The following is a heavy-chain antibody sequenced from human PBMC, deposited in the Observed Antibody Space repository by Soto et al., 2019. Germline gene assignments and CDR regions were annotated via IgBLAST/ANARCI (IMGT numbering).Heavy chain of an antibody. CDR3: ASPLGQVRYYGMDV. CDR1: GGSISSSSYY. V-gene: IGHV4-39*01. CDR2: IYYSGST. D-gene: IGHD3-10*01. J-gene: IGHJ6*02. Sequence: SETLSLTCTVSGGSISSSSYYWGWIRQPPGKGLEWIGSIYYSGSTYYNPSLKSRVTISVDTSKNQFSLKLSSVTAADTAVYYCASPLGQVRYYGMDVWGQGTTVPVSS.